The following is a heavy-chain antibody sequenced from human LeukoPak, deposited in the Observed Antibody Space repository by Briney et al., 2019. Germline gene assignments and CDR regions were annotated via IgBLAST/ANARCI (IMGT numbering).Heavy chain of an antibody. J-gene: IGHJ4*02. Sequence: GGSLRLSCAASGFTFSSYWMSWVRQAPGKGLEWVANIKQDGSEKYYVDSVKGRFTISRDNAKNSLYLQMNSLRAEDTAVYYCARDMYYDILTGYAKDPYFDYWGQGTPVTVSS. CDR3: ARDMYYDILTGYAKDPYFDY. V-gene: IGHV3-7*01. CDR2: IKQDGSEK. D-gene: IGHD3-9*01. CDR1: GFTFSSYW.